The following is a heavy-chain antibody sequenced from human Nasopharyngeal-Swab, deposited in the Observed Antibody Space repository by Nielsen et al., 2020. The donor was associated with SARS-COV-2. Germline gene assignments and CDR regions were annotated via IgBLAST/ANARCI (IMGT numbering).Heavy chain of an antibody. CDR2: ISYDGSNK. D-gene: IGHD3-10*01. Sequence: WIRQSPGKGLEWVAVISYDGSNKYYADSVKGRFTISRDNSKNTLYLQMNSLRAEDTAVYYCAKLIEEGSGSYYALYYYYGMDVWGQGTTVTVSS. V-gene: IGHV3-30*18. J-gene: IGHJ6*02. CDR3: AKLIEEGSGSYYALYYYYGMDV.